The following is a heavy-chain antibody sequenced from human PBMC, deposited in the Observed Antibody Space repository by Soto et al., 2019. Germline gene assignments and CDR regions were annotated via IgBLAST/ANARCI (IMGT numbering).Heavy chain of an antibody. V-gene: IGHV1-2*02. J-gene: IGHJ6*02. Sequence: ASVKVSCKASGYTFTGYYMHWVRQAPGQGLEWMGWINPNSGGTNYAQKFQGRVTMTRDTSINTAYMELSRLRSDDTAVYYCAKPTITMVRGVISYGMDVWGQGTTVTVSS. CDR2: INPNSGGT. CDR1: GYTFTGYY. D-gene: IGHD3-10*01. CDR3: AKPTITMVRGVISYGMDV.